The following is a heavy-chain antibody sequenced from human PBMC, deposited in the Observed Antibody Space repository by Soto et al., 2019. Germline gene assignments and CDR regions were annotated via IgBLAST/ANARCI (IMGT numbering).Heavy chain of an antibody. D-gene: IGHD2-21*02. CDR2: ISGSGGST. Sequence: GGSLRLSCAASGFTFSSYAMSWVRQAPGKGLEWASAISGSGGSTYYADSVKGRFTISRDNSKNTLYLQMNSLRAEDTAVYYCAKDKYGDCFFDYWGQGTLVTVSS. J-gene: IGHJ4*02. CDR3: AKDKYGDCFFDY. CDR1: GFTFSSYA. V-gene: IGHV3-23*01.